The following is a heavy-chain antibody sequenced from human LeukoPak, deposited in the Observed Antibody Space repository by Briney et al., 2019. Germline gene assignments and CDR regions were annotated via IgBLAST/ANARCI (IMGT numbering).Heavy chain of an antibody. V-gene: IGHV4-59*08. J-gene: IGHJ4*02. Sequence: GSLRLSCAASGFTFSSYAMSLVRQAAGKGLEWIGNIYYSGTTYYNPSLKSRVTISADTSKNQFSLRVTSLTAADTAVYYCTRRKSGTSRRDSWGQGTLVTVSS. CDR3: TRRKSGTSRRDS. D-gene: IGHD2-2*01. CDR2: IYYSGTT. CDR1: GFTFSSYA.